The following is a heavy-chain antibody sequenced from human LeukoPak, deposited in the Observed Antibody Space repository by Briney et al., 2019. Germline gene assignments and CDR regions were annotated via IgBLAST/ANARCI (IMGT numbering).Heavy chain of an antibody. CDR2: ISGSSGST. J-gene: IGHJ3*01. CDR1: GFTFSSYA. Sequence: GGSLRLSCAASGFTFSSYAMSWVRQAPGKGLEWVSAISGSSGSTYYADSVKGRFTISRDNSKNTLYLQMNSLRAEDTAVYYCASGSGYSSPSDAFDLWGQGTMVAVSS. V-gene: IGHV3-23*01. CDR3: ASGSGYSSPSDAFDL. D-gene: IGHD6-13*01.